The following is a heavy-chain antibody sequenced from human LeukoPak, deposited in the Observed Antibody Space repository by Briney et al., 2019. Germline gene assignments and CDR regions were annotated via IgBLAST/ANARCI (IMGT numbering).Heavy chain of an antibody. CDR1: GFIFSYYA. V-gene: IGHV3-23*01. CDR3: AKGRSAD. CDR2: ISGSDGST. J-gene: IGHJ4*02. Sequence: GGSLRLSCAASGFIFSYYAMSWVRQAPGSGLEWVSTISGSDGSTYYADSVKGRFTISRDNSKNTLYLQMNSLRAEDTAVYYCAKGRSADWGQGTLVTVSS.